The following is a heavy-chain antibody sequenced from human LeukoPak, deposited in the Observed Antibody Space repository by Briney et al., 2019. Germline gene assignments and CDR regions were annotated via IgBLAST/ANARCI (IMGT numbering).Heavy chain of an antibody. CDR2: TYYRSKWYT. CDR3: ARDKDYSIDH. J-gene: IGHJ4*02. Sequence: SQTLSRTCAISGDSVSSNSAAWNWIRQSPSRGLEWLGRTYYRSKWYTDYAVSATSRITINPDTSKNQFSLQLNSVTPEDTAVYYCARDKDYSIDHWGQGTLVTVSS. V-gene: IGHV6-1*01. CDR1: GDSVSSNSAA. D-gene: IGHD4-11*01.